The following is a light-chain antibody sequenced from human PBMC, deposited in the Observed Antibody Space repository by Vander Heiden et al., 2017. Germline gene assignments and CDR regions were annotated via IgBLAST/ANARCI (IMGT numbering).Light chain of an antibody. CDR2: SNN. Sequence: QSVLTQPPSASGTPGQRVTISCSGSSSNIGSNYVYWYQQLPGTAPKLLIYSNNQRPSGVPDRFSGSKSDTSASLAISGLRSEDEADYYCAAWDDSLSGRVFGTGTKVTGL. J-gene: IGLJ1*01. CDR1: SSNIGSNY. CDR3: AAWDDSLSGRV. V-gene: IGLV1-47*02.